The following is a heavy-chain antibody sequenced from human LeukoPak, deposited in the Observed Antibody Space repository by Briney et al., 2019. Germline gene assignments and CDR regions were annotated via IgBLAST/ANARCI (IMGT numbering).Heavy chain of an antibody. V-gene: IGHV4-59*01. CDR2: IYYSGST. D-gene: IGHD2-21*01. Sequence: SATLERTGTVSGGSNSSFFGRCVSPAPGNGLGRILYIYYSGSTNYNPSLKSRGTISVDTSENQFPLNLSSVTAADTAVYYCARDGAIAILSAFDTWGQGTMVTVSS. CDR1: GGSNSSFF. J-gene: IGHJ3*02. CDR3: ARDGAIAILSAFDT.